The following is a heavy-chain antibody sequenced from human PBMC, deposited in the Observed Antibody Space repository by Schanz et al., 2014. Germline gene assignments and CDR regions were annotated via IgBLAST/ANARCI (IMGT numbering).Heavy chain of an antibody. Sequence: QVQLVQSGSELKKPGTSVKVSCKASGGTFNSYTINWVRQAPGQGLEWMGIVNPSVRGTHFAREFQGRVTVTSDTSTSTVYMELSGLRSEDTAVYYCAGAFDSSGYYFDYWGQGTLVTVSS. CDR3: AGAFDSSGYYFDY. D-gene: IGHD3-22*01. CDR1: GGTFNSYT. J-gene: IGHJ4*02. CDR2: VNPSVRGT. V-gene: IGHV1-46*02.